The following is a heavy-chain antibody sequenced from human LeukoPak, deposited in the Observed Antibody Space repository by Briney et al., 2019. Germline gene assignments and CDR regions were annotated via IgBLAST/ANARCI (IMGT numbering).Heavy chain of an antibody. Sequence: SVKVSCKASGGTFGSYAISWVRQAPGQGLEWMGGIIPIFGTANYAQKFQGRVTITADESTSTAYTELSSLRSEDTAVYYCCTAMVKNWFDPWGQGTLVTVSS. V-gene: IGHV1-69*13. CDR2: IIPIFGTA. J-gene: IGHJ5*02. CDR3: CTAMVKNWFDP. D-gene: IGHD5-18*01. CDR1: GGTFGSYA.